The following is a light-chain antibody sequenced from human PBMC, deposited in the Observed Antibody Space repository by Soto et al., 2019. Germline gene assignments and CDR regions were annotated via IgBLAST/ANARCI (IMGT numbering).Light chain of an antibody. V-gene: IGKV1-27*01. CDR3: QKYNFAPFT. J-gene: IGKJ3*01. CDR2: AAS. Sequence: DIPLTQSPSSLSASVGDRVTLICRASQDIRNYLSWYQQKPGTAPKLLVYAASTLQSGVPSRFSGSGSGTDFTLTINSVQPEDVATYFCQKYNFAPFTFGPGTKVEI. CDR1: QDIRNY.